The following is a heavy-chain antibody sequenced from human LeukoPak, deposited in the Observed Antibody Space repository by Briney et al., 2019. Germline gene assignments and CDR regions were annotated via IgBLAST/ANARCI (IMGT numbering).Heavy chain of an antibody. V-gene: IGHV3-11*04. J-gene: IGHJ2*01. CDR3: AREYYYDSSAPSGYFDL. CDR2: ISSSGSTI. D-gene: IGHD3-22*01. Sequence: GGSLRLSCAASGFTFSNYWMSWVRQAPGKGLEGVSYISSSGSTIYYADSVKGRFTISRDNAKNSLYLQMNSLRAEDTAVYYCAREYYYDSSAPSGYFDLWGRGTLVTVSS. CDR1: GFTFSNYW.